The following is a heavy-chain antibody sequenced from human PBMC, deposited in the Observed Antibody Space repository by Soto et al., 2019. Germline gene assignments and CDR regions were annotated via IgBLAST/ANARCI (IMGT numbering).Heavy chain of an antibody. D-gene: IGHD3-22*01. CDR3: AKAVHYDRGGMGY. J-gene: IGHJ4*02. CDR1: GFTFSSYA. CDR2: ISGSGGST. V-gene: IGHV3-23*01. Sequence: EVQLLESGGGLVQPGGSLRLSCAASGFTFSSYAMSWVRQAPGKGLEWVSAISGSGGSTYYADSVKGRFTISRDNSKNTRYRQMHRRGAEGTAVYYCAKAVHYDRGGMGYWGQGTLVPVSS.